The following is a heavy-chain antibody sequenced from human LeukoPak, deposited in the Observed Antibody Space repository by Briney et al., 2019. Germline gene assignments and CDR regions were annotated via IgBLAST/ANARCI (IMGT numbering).Heavy chain of an antibody. J-gene: IGHJ4*02. CDR3: ASAQYSSSWAFDN. V-gene: IGHV4-4*07. D-gene: IGHD6-6*01. CDR2: IYGSGTT. Sequence: SETLSLTCTVSVVSGGSISSYHWTWIRQPAGKGLEWIGRIYGSGTTNYNPSLKSRVTMSVDTSKNQFSLKLSSVTAADTAVYYCASAQYSSSWAFDNWGQGTLVTVSS. CDR1: GGSISSYH.